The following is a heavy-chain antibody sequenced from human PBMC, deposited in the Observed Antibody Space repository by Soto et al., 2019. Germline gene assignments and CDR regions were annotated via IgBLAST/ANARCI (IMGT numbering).Heavy chain of an antibody. CDR2: IIPIFGTA. CDR3: ARAEHGDYQSFDY. V-gene: IGHV1-69*13. J-gene: IGHJ4*02. Sequence: VKVSCKASGGTFSSYAISWVRQAPGQGLEWMGGIIPIFGTANYAQKFQGRVTITADESTSTAYMELSSLRSEDTAVYYCARAEHGDYQSFDYWGQGTLVTVSS. CDR1: GGTFSSYA. D-gene: IGHD4-17*01.